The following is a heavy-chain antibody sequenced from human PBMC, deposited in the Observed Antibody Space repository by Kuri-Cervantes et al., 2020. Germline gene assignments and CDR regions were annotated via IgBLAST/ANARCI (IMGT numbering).Heavy chain of an antibody. Sequence: SGPTLVKPPQPLTLTCTFSGFSLSTRGVGVGWIRQPPGKALEWLAHIFSNDEKSYSTSLKSRLTISKDTSKSQVVLTMTNMDPVDTATYYCARIFGITMIADAFDIWGQGTMVTVSS. D-gene: IGHD3-22*01. J-gene: IGHJ3*02. V-gene: IGHV2-26*01. CDR3: ARIFGITMIADAFDI. CDR2: IFSNDEK. CDR1: GFSLSTRGVG.